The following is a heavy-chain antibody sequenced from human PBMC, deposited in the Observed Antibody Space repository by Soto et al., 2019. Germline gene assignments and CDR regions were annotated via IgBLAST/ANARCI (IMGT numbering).Heavy chain of an antibody. CDR2: INHSGST. D-gene: IGHD3-10*01. V-gene: IGHV4-34*01. CDR3: ARDKITCLFDY. Sequence: WTWIRQPPGTGLEWIGEINHSGSTNFNPSLKSRVTISVDTSKNQFSLKLTSVTAADTAVYYCARDKITCLFDYWGQGTLVTVSS. J-gene: IGHJ4*02.